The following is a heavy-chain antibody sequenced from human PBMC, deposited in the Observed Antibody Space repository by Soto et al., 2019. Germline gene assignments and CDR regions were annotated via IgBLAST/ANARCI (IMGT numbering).Heavy chain of an antibody. CDR2: MFTDVSTT. CDR3: VRGNTGYGNFDS. CDR1: GFSLSGFW. J-gene: IGHJ4*02. D-gene: IGHD5-12*01. Sequence: EVQLLESGGGLVQPGGSLRLSCAASGFSLSGFWMHWVRQAPGKGLVWVSRMFTDVSTTYYADSVKGRFTISRDNAKSTLYLQMNSLRDEDTAVYYCVRGNTGYGNFDSWGQGTLVTVSS. V-gene: IGHV3-74*01.